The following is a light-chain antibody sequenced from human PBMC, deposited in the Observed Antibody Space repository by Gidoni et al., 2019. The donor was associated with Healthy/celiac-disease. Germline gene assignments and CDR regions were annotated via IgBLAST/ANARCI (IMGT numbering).Light chain of an antibody. J-gene: IGKJ1*01. V-gene: IGKV4-1*01. Sequence: MAVSLGERATINCKSSQSVLYSSNNKNYLAWYQQKPGQPPKLLIYWASTRESGVPDRFSGSGSGTDFTLTISSLQAEDVAVYYCQQYYSTPLTFGQXTKVEIK. CDR1: QSVLYSSNNKNY. CDR3: QQYYSTPLT. CDR2: WAS.